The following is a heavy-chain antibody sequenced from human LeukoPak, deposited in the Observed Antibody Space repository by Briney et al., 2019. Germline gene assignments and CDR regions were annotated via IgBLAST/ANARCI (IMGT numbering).Heavy chain of an antibody. CDR3: ARAPRGRRAYYMDV. CDR2: IYTSGST. V-gene: IGHV4-4*07. J-gene: IGHJ6*03. D-gene: IGHD3-16*01. Sequence: SETLSLTCTVSGDSISSFYWSWIRQPAGKGLEWIGRIYTSGSTNYNPSLKSRVTMSVDTSKNQFSLKLSSVTAADTAVYYCARAPRGRRAYYMDVWGKGTTVTISS. CDR1: GDSISSFY.